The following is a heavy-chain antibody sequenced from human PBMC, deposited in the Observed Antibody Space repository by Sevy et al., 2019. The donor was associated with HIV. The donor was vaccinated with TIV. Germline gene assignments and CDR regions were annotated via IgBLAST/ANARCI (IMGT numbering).Heavy chain of an antibody. Sequence: GGSLRLSCEASGFTFRDYSMNWVRQAPGKGLEWVSSISSGSSYKKYGDSVKGRFTISRDNAKNSLYLQLNSLRAEDTAVYYCTRVDYYDTSSSHYWGQGTLVTVSS. CDR1: GFTFRDYS. J-gene: IGHJ4*02. D-gene: IGHD3-22*01. CDR3: TRVDYYDTSSSHY. CDR2: ISSGSSYK. V-gene: IGHV3-21*01.